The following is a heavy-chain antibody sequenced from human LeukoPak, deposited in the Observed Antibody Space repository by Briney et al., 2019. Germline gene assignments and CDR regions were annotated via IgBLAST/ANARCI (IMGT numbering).Heavy chain of an antibody. CDR2: ISAYNGNT. J-gene: IGHJ6*03. D-gene: IGHD6-19*01. CDR3: ARSDSSGRYGGYYYYYMDV. V-gene: IGHV1-18*01. Sequence: ASVKVSCKASGYTFTSYGFTWVRQAPGQGLEWMGWISAYNGNTNYAQKLQGRVTMATDTSTSTAYMELRSLRSDDTAVYYCARSDSSGRYGGYYYYYMDVWGKGTTVTVSS. CDR1: GYTFTSYG.